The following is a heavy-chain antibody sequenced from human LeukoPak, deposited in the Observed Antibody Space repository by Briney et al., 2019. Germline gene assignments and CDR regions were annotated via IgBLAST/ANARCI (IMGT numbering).Heavy chain of an antibody. V-gene: IGHV3-64*01. D-gene: IGHD1-26*01. Sequence: GGCLRLSCAASGFTFSSYAMHWVRQAPGKGLDYVSAISSSGGSTYYANSVKGRFTISRDNSKNTLYLQMGSLRTEDMAVYYCARNYYAPDYYYMDVWGKGTTVTISS. J-gene: IGHJ6*03. CDR3: ARNYYAPDYYYMDV. CDR1: GFTFSSYA. CDR2: ISSSGGST.